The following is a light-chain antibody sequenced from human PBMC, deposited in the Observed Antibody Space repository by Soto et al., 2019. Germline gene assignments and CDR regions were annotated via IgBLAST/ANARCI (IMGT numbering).Light chain of an antibody. Sequence: EIVMTQSPATLSVSPGERATLSCRASQSVSSNLAWYQQKPGQAPRRLIYGASTRATGNPARFSGSGSGNEFTLTISSLQSEDVAVYYCQQYNNWPLTFGQGKKV. CDR3: QQYNNWPLT. J-gene: IGKJ1*01. CDR1: QSVSSN. CDR2: GAS. V-gene: IGKV3-15*01.